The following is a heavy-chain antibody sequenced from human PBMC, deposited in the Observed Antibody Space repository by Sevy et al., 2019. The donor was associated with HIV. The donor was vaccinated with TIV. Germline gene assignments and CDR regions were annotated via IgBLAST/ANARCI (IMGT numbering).Heavy chain of an antibody. Sequence: GGSLRLSCVGSGFTFREYSMNWVRQAPGKGLEWVSYISGSSTTIEHADSVKGRFSISRDNADNSVFLQMNRLRVEDTAVYYCARSLAAAENSFDPWGQGTLVTVSS. V-gene: IGHV3-48*01. CDR1: GFTFREYS. D-gene: IGHD6-13*01. CDR2: ISGSSTTI. CDR3: ARSLAAAENSFDP. J-gene: IGHJ5*02.